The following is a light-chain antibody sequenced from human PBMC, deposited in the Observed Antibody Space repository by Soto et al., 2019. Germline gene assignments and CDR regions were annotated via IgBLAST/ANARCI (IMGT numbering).Light chain of an antibody. V-gene: IGKV3-15*01. CDR1: QTVSNN. J-gene: IGKJ5*01. CDR3: QQHGSSPIT. CDR2: GAS. Sequence: EIVMTQSPATLSMSPGERVSISCRASQTVSNNLAWYQQKPGQAPRLLIYGASTRAIGVAARFSGSGSGTEFTLTITSLQSEDFAVYYCQQHGSSPITFGQGTRLEIK.